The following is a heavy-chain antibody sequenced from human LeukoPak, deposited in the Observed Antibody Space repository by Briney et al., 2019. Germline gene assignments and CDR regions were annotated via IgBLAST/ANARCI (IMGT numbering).Heavy chain of an antibody. CDR3: AKVPRVGGSGDYYYYGMDV. CDR1: GFTFSSYA. Sequence: PGGSLRLSCAASGFTFSSYAMSWVRQAPGRGLEWVSAISGSGGSTYYADSVKGRFTISRDNSKNTLYLQMNSLRAEDTAVYYCAKVPRVGGSGDYYYYGMDVWGQGTTVTVSS. D-gene: IGHD3-10*01. CDR2: ISGSGGST. J-gene: IGHJ6*02. V-gene: IGHV3-23*01.